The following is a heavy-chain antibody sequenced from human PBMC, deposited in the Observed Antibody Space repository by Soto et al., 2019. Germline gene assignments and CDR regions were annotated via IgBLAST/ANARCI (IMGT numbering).Heavy chain of an antibody. J-gene: IGHJ6*02. Sequence: SETLSLTCTVSGGSISSYYWSWIWQPPGKGLEWIGYIYYSGSTNYNPSLKSRVTISVDTSKNQFSLKLSSVTAADTAVYYCARDSPSFWSGPYYYGMDVWGQGTTVTAP. CDR1: GGSISSYY. CDR2: IYYSGST. CDR3: ARDSPSFWSGPYYYGMDV. V-gene: IGHV4-59*01. D-gene: IGHD3-3*01.